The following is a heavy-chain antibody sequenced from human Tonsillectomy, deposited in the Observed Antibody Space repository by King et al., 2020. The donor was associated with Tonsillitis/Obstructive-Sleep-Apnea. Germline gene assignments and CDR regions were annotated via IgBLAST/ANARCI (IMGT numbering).Heavy chain of an antibody. D-gene: IGHD6-19*01. CDR3: AXXXXGXAVAGXXGXYFDY. V-gene: IGHV5-10-1*01. CDR2: IDXSDXYT. Sequence: VQLVESGAEVKKPGESLRISCKGSGYSFTSYWISWVRQMPGKGLEWMGRIDXSDXYTNYSPSFQGHVTISADKSISTAYLQWSSLKASDTAMYYCAXXXXGXAVAGXXGXYFDYXGXGTLVTVSS. CDR1: GYSFTSYW. J-gene: IGHJ4*02.